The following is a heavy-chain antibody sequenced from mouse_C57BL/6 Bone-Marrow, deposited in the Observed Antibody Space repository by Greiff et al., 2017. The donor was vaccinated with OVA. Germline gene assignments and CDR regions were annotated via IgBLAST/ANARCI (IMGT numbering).Heavy chain of an antibody. CDR1: GYAFSSSW. J-gene: IGHJ2*01. CDR2: IYPGDGDT. CDR3: ARHEDGYYASYFDY. V-gene: IGHV1-82*01. D-gene: IGHD2-3*01. Sequence: QVQLQQSGPELVKPGASVKICCKASGYAFSSSWMNWVKQRPGKGLEWIGRIYPGDGDTNYNGKFKGKATLTADKSSSTAYMQLSSLTSEDSAVYFCARHEDGYYASYFDYWGQGTTLTVSS.